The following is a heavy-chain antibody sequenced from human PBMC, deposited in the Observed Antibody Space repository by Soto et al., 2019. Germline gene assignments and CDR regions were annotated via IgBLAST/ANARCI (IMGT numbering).Heavy chain of an antibody. D-gene: IGHD5-12*01. J-gene: IGHJ4*02. CDR2: IYYSGST. CDR1: GASVSSGDYY. V-gene: IGHV4-30-4*01. Sequence: QVQLQESGPGLVKPSQTLSLTCTVSGASVSSGDYYWSWIRQPPGKGLEWIGHIYYSGSTYYNPSRKSPLTISVDTSKTQLSLRLSSVIAPDTAVYYCATVKATISRVYYFDYWGQGTPRTVSS. CDR3: ATVKATISRVYYFDY.